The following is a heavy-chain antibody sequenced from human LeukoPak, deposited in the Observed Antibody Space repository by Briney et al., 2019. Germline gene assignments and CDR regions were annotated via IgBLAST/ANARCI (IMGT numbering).Heavy chain of an antibody. CDR1: GGTFSSYA. CDR3: ARVGDDCSSTSCTTYNWFDP. Sequence: SVKVSCKVSGGTFSSYAISWVRQAPGHGLEWMGGIIPIFGTANYAQKFQGRVTITADKSTSTAYMELSSLRSEDTAVYYCARVGDDCSSTSCTTYNWFDPWGQGTLVTVSS. CDR2: IIPIFGTA. D-gene: IGHD2-2*01. J-gene: IGHJ5*02. V-gene: IGHV1-69*06.